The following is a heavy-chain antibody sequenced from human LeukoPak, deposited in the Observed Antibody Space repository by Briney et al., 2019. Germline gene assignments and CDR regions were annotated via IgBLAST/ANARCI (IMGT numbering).Heavy chain of an antibody. V-gene: IGHV3-30-3*01. CDR3: ARIQPYDY. Sequence: PGGSLRLSCAASGFTFSSYAMHWVRQAPGKGLEWVAVISYDGSNKYYADSVKGRFTISRDNAKNSLYLQMNNLRAEDTAVYYCARIQPYDYWGQGTLVTVSS. J-gene: IGHJ4*02. CDR1: GFTFSSYA. CDR2: ISYDGSNK.